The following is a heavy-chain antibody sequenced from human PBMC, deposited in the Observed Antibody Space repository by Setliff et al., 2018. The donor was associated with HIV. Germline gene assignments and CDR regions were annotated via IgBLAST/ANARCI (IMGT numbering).Heavy chain of an antibody. CDR1: GGSVSSTSNY. J-gene: IGHJ5*02. V-gene: IGHV4-39*07. Sequence: PSETLSLTCSVSGGSVSSTSNYWGWIRQPPGKGLEWIGSIYYSGSTYYNPSLKSRVTISVDTSKNRFSLKLTSVTAADTAVYYCARDLPELTGRSFDPWGQGIQVTVSS. D-gene: IGHD7-27*01. CDR2: IYYSGST. CDR3: ARDLPELTGRSFDP.